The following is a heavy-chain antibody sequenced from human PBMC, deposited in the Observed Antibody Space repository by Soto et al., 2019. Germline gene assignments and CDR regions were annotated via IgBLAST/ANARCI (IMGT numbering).Heavy chain of an antibody. Sequence: QVQLQESGPGLVKPSQTLSLTCTVSGGSISSGDHYWSWIRQSPGKGLEWIGYIWYRGNTFYDPSLKSRLTISVDTSKNQFSLKLSSVTAADTAVYYCVRVSPSTTITISDYWGQGILVTVSS. CDR1: GGSISSGDHY. CDR2: IWYRGNT. CDR3: VRVSPSTTITISDY. J-gene: IGHJ4*02. D-gene: IGHD4-4*01. V-gene: IGHV4-30-4*01.